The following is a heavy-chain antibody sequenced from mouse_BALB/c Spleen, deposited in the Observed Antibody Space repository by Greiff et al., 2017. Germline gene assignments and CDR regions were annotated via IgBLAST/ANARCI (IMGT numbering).Heavy chain of an antibody. D-gene: IGHD1-2*01. CDR3: ARTGYGPMDY. Sequence: QVQLQHSGAELAKPGASVKMSSKASCYTFTSYWMHWVKQRPGQGLEWIGYINPSTGYTEYNQKFKDKATLTADKSSSTAYMQLSSLTSEDSAVYYCARTGYGPMDYWGQGTSVTVSS. CDR1: CYTFTSYW. CDR2: INPSTGYT. J-gene: IGHJ4*01. V-gene: IGHV1-7*01.